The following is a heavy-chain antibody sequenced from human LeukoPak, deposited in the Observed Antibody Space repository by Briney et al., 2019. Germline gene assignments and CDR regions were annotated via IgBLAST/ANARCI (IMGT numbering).Heavy chain of an antibody. J-gene: IGHJ4*02. CDR3: ARDSAAAGTFDY. Sequence: ASVKVSCKASGYTFTSYYMHWVRQAPGQGLEWMGVINPSGGSTSYAQKFQGRVTMTRDTSTSTVYMELSSLRSEDTAVYYCARDSAAAGTFDYWGQGTLVTVSS. CDR1: GYTFTSYY. CDR2: INPSGGST. D-gene: IGHD6-13*01. V-gene: IGHV1-46*01.